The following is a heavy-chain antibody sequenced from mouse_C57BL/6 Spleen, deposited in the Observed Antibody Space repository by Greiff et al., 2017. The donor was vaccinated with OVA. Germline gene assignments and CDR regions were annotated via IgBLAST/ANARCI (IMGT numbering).Heavy chain of an antibody. CDR3: ARSENYDYDAWFAY. Sequence: QVQLQQPGAELVKPGASVKLSCKASGYTFTSYWMHWVKQRPGQGLEWIGMIHPNSGSTNYNEKFKSKATLTVDKSSSTASMQLSSLTSEDSAVYYCARSENYDYDAWFAYWGQGTLVTVSA. D-gene: IGHD2-4*01. CDR2: IHPNSGST. V-gene: IGHV1-64*01. CDR1: GYTFTSYW. J-gene: IGHJ3*01.